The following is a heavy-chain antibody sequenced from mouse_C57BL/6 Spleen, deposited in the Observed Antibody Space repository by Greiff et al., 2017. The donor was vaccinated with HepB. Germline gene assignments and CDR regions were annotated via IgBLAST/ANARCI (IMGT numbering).Heavy chain of an antibody. CDR1: GYTFTDYY. D-gene: IGHD1-1*01. CDR2: INPYNGGT. J-gene: IGHJ4*01. V-gene: IGHV1-19*01. Sequence: VQLQQSGPVLVKPGASVKMSCKASGYTFTDYYMNWVKQSHGKSLEWIGVINPYNGGTSYNQKFKGKATLTVDKSASTAYMELNSLTSEDSAVYYCARRTVVAPYYAMDYWGQGTSVTVSS. CDR3: ARRTVVAPYYAMDY.